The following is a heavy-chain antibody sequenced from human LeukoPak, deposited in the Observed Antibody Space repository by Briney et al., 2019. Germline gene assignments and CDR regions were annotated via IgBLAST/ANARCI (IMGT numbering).Heavy chain of an antibody. D-gene: IGHD1-26*01. Sequence: PGRSLRLSCAASGFTFSNAWMSWVRQAPGKGLEWVGRIKSKTDGGTTDYAAPVKGRFTISRDDSKNTLYLQMNSLKTEDTAVYYCTTSAGKGPYSGSALSRYWGQGTLVTVSS. V-gene: IGHV3-15*01. CDR2: IKSKTDGGTT. J-gene: IGHJ4*02. CDR1: GFTFSNAW. CDR3: TTSAGKGPYSGSALSRY.